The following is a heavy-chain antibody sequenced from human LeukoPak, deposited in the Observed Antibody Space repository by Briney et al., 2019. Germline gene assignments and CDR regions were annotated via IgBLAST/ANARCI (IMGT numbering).Heavy chain of an antibody. Sequence: PGGSLRLSCEASGFSLSGYGMHWVRQAPGKGLEWVAVISYDGSNKYYADSVKGRFTISRDNSKNTLYLQMNSLRAEDTAVYYCAKLIVATIDDAFDIWGQGTMVTVSS. V-gene: IGHV3-30*18. CDR2: ISYDGSNK. J-gene: IGHJ3*02. D-gene: IGHD5-12*01. CDR1: GFSLSGYG. CDR3: AKLIVATIDDAFDI.